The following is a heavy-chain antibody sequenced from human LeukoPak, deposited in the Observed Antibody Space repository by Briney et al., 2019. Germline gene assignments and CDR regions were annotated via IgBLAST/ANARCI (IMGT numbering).Heavy chain of an antibody. CDR2: ISAYNGNT. Sequence: ASVKVSCKASGYTFTSYGISWVRQAPGQGLEWMGWISAYNGNTNYAQKPQGRVTMTTDTSTSTAYMELRSLRSDDTAVYYCARERYGGYDFWSGSSYYYYYGMDVWGQGTTVTVSS. D-gene: IGHD3-3*01. CDR3: ARERYGGYDFWSGSSYYYYYGMDV. J-gene: IGHJ6*02. CDR1: GYTFTSYG. V-gene: IGHV1-18*01.